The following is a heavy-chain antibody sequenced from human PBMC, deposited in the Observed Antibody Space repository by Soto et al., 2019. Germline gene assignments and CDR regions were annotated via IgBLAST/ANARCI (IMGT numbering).Heavy chain of an antibody. Sequence: QVQLVQSGAEMKKPGSSVKVSCQSSGGTFNTYAMNWVRQAPGQGPEWMGDISPMFGAANYAPKFQGRVTITADESTGTSSRQLSSLTSEDTDLYFCAREVQVHTPAFVYWGQGTLVTVSS. CDR2: ISPMFGAA. J-gene: IGHJ4*02. CDR1: GGTFNTYA. V-gene: IGHV1-69*19. D-gene: IGHD3-10*01. CDR3: AREVQVHTPAFVY.